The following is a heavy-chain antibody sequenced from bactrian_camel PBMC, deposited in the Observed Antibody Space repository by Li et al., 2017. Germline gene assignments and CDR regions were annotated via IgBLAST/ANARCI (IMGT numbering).Heavy chain of an antibody. CDR2: FAGSGSP. V-gene: IGHV3S53*01. CDR1: GRIPDAGC. J-gene: IGHJ6*01. Sequence: HVQLVESGGGSVQTGESLRLSCKHSGRIPDAGCMGWFRQVPGLEREGVAVFAGSGSPGYADSVKGRFSISKDNAGSTLYLQMNDLRPEDTAMYFCAARPINTRDCVAGGTAEFGYWGQGTQVTVS. D-gene: IGHD1*01. CDR3: AARPINTRDCVAGGTAEFGY.